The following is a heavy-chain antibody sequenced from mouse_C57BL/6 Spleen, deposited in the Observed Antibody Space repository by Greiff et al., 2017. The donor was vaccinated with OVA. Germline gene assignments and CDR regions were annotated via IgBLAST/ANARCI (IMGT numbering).Heavy chain of an antibody. J-gene: IGHJ2*01. V-gene: IGHV1-52*01. Sequence: VQLQQPGAELVRPGSSVKLSCKASGYTFTSYWMHWVKQRPIQGLEWIGNIDPSDSETHYNQKFKDKATLTVDKSSSTAYMQLSSLTSEDSAVYYCARRDSSGTGYFDYWGQGTTLTVSS. D-gene: IGHD3-2*02. CDR3: ARRDSSGTGYFDY. CDR2: IDPSDSET. CDR1: GYTFTSYW.